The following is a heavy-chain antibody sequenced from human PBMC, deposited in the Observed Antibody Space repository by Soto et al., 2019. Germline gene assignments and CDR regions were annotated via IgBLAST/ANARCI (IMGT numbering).Heavy chain of an antibody. D-gene: IGHD2-8*01. Sequence: QVQLVQSGAEVKKPGASVKVSCKASGYTFTSYAMHWVRQAPGQRLEWMGWINDGTVNTKYSQKFQGRVTITRDTPASTAYMEPGSLRSEDTVVYCCARGVLGGVDPWGQGTLVTVSS. V-gene: IGHV1-3*01. CDR3: ARGVLGGVDP. CDR1: GYTFTSYA. CDR2: INDGTVNT. J-gene: IGHJ5*02.